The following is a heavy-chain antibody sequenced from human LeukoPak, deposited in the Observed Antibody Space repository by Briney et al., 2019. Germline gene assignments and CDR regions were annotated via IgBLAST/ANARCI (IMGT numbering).Heavy chain of an antibody. CDR1: GVTFSSYA. D-gene: IGHD5/OR15-5a*01. J-gene: IGHJ4*02. CDR3: ERVSMSQY. CDR2: ISYDGSNK. Sequence: GRSLRLSCAASGVTFSSYAMHWVRQAPGKGLEWVALISYDGSNKYYADSVKGRFTISRDNSKNTLYLQMNSLRAEDTAVYYCERVSMSQYWGQGTLVTVSS. V-gene: IGHV3-30*04.